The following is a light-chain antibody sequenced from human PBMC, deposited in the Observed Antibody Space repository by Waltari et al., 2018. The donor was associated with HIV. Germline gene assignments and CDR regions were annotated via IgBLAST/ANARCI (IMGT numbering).Light chain of an antibody. CDR3: QSYDSSLNNHVL. V-gene: IGLV1-40*01. Sequence: QSVLTQPPSVSGAPGQRVTISCTGSSSNIWAGYDVHWYQQLPGAAPKLLIYSDLFSDSNSGTSASLAITGLQAEDEADYYCQSYDSSLNNHVLFGGGTKLTVL. CDR1: SSNIWAGYD. J-gene: IGLJ3*02. CDR2: S.